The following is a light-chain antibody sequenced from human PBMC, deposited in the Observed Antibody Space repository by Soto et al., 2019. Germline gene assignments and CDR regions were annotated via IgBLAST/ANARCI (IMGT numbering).Light chain of an antibody. CDR3: QHYNSLSLT. CDR2: DAS. J-gene: IGKJ4*02. CDR1: QSVSTW. V-gene: IGKV1-5*01. Sequence: DIVLTQSPSTLSSSVGDRVTLTCRATQSVSTWLAWYQQKPGHAPQLLIYDASSMESGVPSRFSGSGSGTEFTLTISSLQPDDFAIYYCQHYNSLSLTFAGGTKVEIK.